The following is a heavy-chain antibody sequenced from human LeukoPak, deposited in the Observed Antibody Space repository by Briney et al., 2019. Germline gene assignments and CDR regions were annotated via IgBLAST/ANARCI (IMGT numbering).Heavy chain of an antibody. J-gene: IGHJ4*02. CDR1: GYTFTDYY. CDR3: TREDY. V-gene: IGHV1-2*02. CDR2: IHPNTGDT. Sequence: GASVKVSCKASGYTFTDYYLHWVQQAPGQGLEWMGWIHPNTGDTTYAQRFQGRVTMTRDTSISTAYMELSRLTSDDTAIYYCTREDYWAQGTLVTVSS.